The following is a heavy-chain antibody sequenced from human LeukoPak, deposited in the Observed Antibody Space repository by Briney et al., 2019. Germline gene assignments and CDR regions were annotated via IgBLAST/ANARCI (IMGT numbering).Heavy chain of an antibody. J-gene: IGHJ4*02. CDR3: AKDRSMVRGVIISPHFDY. D-gene: IGHD3-10*01. V-gene: IGHV3-30*18. CDR2: ISYDGSNK. Sequence: PGRSLRLSCAASGFTFSSYGMHWVRQAPGKGLEWVAVISYDGSNKYYADSVKGRFTISRDNSKNTLYLQMNSLRAEDTAVYYCAKDRSMVRGVIISPHFDYWGQGTLVTVSS. CDR1: GFTFSSYG.